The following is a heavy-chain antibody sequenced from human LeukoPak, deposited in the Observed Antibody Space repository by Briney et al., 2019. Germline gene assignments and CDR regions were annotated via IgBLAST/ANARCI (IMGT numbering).Heavy chain of an antibody. D-gene: IGHD3-22*01. CDR3: ARDLGYYDSSGYYDY. J-gene: IGHJ4*02. CDR1: GFTFSSYS. Sequence: PGGSLRLSCAASGFTFSSYSMNWVRQAPGKGLEWVSSISSSSSYIYYADSVKGRFTISRDNAKNSLYLQMNSLRAEDTAVYYCARDLGYYDSSGYYDYWGQGTLVTVYS. V-gene: IGHV3-21*01. CDR2: ISSSSSYI.